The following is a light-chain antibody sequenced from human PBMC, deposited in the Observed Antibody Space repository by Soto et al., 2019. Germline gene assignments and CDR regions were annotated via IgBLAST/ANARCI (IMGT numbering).Light chain of an antibody. J-gene: IGKJ1*01. V-gene: IGKV3-15*01. CDR1: QDIGGT. CDR3: QQYDSSPRT. Sequence: EIVMTQSPATLSVSPGERATLSCRASQDIGGTLAWYQQKSGQAPRLLFYGATTRATGTPARFSGSGSGTDFTLTITRLEPEDFAVYYCQQYDSSPRTFGQGTKVHIK. CDR2: GAT.